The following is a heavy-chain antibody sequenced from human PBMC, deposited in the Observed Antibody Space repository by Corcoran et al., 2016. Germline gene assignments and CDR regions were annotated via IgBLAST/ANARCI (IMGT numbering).Heavy chain of an antibody. CDR2: INPNSGGT. CDR3: ARELPGMMTFGGVTDVFDI. Sequence: QVQLVQSGAEVKKPGASVKVSCKASGYTFTGYYMHWVRQAPGQGLEWMGWINPNSGGTNYAPKFQGRVTMTRDTSISTGYMELSRLRADDTAWYYGARELPGMMTFGGVTDVFDIWGQGTMVTVSS. J-gene: IGHJ3*02. V-gene: IGHV1-2*02. CDR1: GYTFTGYY. D-gene: IGHD3-16*01.